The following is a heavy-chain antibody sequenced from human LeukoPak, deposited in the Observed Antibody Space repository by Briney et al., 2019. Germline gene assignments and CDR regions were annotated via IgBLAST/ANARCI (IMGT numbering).Heavy chain of an antibody. CDR3: ATPYEMAIPPVWFVY. CDR2: ISGDGDST. V-gene: IGHV3-43*02. Sequence: GGSLTLSCAASGFTFEDYVMHWVRQAPGKGLECVSLISGDGDSTYYADSVKGRFTISRDNSKNSLYLQMSSLRAEDTAFYYCATPYEMAIPPVWFVYWGQGTLVTVSS. D-gene: IGHD5-24*01. CDR1: GFTFEDYV. J-gene: IGHJ4*02.